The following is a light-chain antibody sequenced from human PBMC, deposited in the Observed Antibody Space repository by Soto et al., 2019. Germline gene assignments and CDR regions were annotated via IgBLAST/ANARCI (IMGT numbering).Light chain of an antibody. J-gene: IGKJ5*01. CDR1: QSVGGN. CDR3: QQHFNGPIT. Sequence: RMLTQSPATLSVSPGATAPLSCRASQSVGGNLAWYQQKPGQAPRLLIYGASTRATGLPARFSGSGSGTDFTLTISSLEPEDFAVYYCQQHFNGPITFGQGTRVEIK. CDR2: GAS. V-gene: IGKV3-15*01.